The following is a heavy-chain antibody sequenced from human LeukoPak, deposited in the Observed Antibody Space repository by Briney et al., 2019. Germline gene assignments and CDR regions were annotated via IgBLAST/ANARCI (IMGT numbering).Heavy chain of an antibody. J-gene: IGHJ4*02. CDR3: ARDISWYFDY. D-gene: IGHD6-13*01. V-gene: IGHV3-23*01. CDR1: GFTFSSYA. Sequence: GGSLRLSCAASGFTFSSYAMSWVRQAPGKGLEWVSAISGGGGTTYYADSVKGRFTISRDNSKNTLSLQMSSLRAEDTAVYYCARDISWYFDYWGQGMLVTVSS. CDR2: ISGGGGTT.